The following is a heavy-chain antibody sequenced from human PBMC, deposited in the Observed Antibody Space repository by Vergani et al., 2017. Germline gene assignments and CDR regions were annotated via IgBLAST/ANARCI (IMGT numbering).Heavy chain of an antibody. CDR3: ARGGYDPYYFDY. Sequence: QVQLQESGPGLVKPSETLSLTCTVSGGSISSYYWSWIRQPPGKGLEWFGYIDYSGSTNYNPSLKSRVTISVDTSKNQLYLKLSSVTAADTAVYYCARGGYDPYYFDYWGQGTLVTVSS. CDR1: GGSISSYY. V-gene: IGHV4-59*01. D-gene: IGHD5-12*01. CDR2: IDYSGST. J-gene: IGHJ4*02.